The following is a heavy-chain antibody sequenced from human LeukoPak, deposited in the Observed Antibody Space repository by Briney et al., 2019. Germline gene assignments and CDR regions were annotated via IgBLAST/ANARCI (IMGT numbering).Heavy chain of an antibody. Sequence: GGSLRLSCAASGFTFSNYNVNWVRQAPGKRLEWVSSISSSSSYITYADSVKGRFTISRDNAKNSLYLQMHSLRAEDTAVYYCARDSQAVGTDFDYWGQGTLVTVSS. CDR1: GFTFSNYN. V-gene: IGHV3-21*01. J-gene: IGHJ4*02. CDR3: ARDSQAVGTDFDY. CDR2: ISSSSSYI. D-gene: IGHD6-13*01.